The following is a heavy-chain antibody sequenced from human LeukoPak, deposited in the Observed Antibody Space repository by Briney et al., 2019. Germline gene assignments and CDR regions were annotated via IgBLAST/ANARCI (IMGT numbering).Heavy chain of an antibody. CDR2: IYYSGST. J-gene: IGHJ4*02. CDR3: ASNRPYSSLDY. D-gene: IGHD6-13*01. CDR1: GGSISSSSYY. V-gene: IGHV4-39*07. Sequence: PSETLSLTCTVSGGSISSSSYYWGWIRQPPGKGLEWIGSIYYSGSTYYNPSLKSRVTISVDTSKNQFSLKLSSVTAADTAVYYCASNRPYSSLDYWGQGTLVTVSS.